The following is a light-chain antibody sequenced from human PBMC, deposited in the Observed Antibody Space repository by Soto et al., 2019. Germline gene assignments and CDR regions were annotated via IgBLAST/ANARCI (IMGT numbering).Light chain of an antibody. CDR2: GAS. Sequence: EIVLTQSPGTLSLSPGERATLSCRASQSVSSAYLAWYQQIPGQAPRLLIYGASSRATGIPDRFSGSGSGTDFTHPISGLETEYFAVYYCQQSVSSSYTLDQGTKLKIK. J-gene: IGKJ2*01. CDR3: QQSVSSSYT. V-gene: IGKV3-20*01. CDR1: QSVSSAY.